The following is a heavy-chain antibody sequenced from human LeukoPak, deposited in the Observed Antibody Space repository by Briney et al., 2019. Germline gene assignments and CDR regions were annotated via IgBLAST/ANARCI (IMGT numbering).Heavy chain of an antibody. CDR3: ARDGGWLQTQNHYYYHGLDV. D-gene: IGHD5-24*01. J-gene: IGHJ6*02. CDR1: GGAFSSYG. CDR2: IIPILDMA. V-gene: IGHV1-69*04. Sequence: ASVKVSCKASGGAFSSYGITWVRQAPGQGPEWMGRIIPILDMADYAQNFRGRVTITADKSTRTAYMEMSSLRFEDTAVYYCARDGGWLQTQNHYYYHGLDVWDQGTTVTVSS.